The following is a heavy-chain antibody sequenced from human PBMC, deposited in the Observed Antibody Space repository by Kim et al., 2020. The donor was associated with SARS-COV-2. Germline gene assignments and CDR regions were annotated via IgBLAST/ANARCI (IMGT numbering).Heavy chain of an antibody. J-gene: IGHJ5*02. CDR2: IYTSGST. V-gene: IGHV4-4*07. CDR1: GGSISSYY. D-gene: IGHD2-15*01. Sequence: SETLSLTCTVSGGSISSYYWSWIRQPAGKGLEWIGRIYTSGSTNYNPSLKSRVTMSVDTSKNQFSLKLSSVTAADTAVYYCARERGYCSGGSCYGFDPWGQGTLVTVSS. CDR3: ARERGYCSGGSCYGFDP.